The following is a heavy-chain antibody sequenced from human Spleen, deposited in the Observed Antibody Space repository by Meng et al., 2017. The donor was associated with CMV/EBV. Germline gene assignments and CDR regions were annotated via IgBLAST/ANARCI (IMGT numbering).Heavy chain of an antibody. Sequence: ASVKVSCKASGYTFTNYYMHWVRQAPGQGLDWMGWINANSGATKYAQRFQGRVTMTRDTSISTAYMELSRLRSDDTAVYYCARAWGEITIFGVAPYYYGMDVWGQGTTVTVSS. CDR2: INANSGAT. CDR3: ARAWGEITIFGVAPYYYGMDV. CDR1: GYTFTNYY. J-gene: IGHJ6*02. D-gene: IGHD3-3*01. V-gene: IGHV1-2*02.